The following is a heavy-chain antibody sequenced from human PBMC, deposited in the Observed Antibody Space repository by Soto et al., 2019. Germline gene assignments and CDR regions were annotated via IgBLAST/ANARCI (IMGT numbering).Heavy chain of an antibody. CDR3: ARNSVEDLEWLAFYYYGMDV. J-gene: IGHJ6*02. CDR1: GFTFSSYS. CDR2: ISSSSSTI. D-gene: IGHD3-3*01. Sequence: PGGSLTLSCAASGFTFSSYSMNWVRQAPGKGLEWVSYISSSSSTIYYADSVKGRFTISRDNAKNSLYLQMNSLRDEDTAVYYCARNSVEDLEWLAFYYYGMDVWGQRTTVTVS. V-gene: IGHV3-48*02.